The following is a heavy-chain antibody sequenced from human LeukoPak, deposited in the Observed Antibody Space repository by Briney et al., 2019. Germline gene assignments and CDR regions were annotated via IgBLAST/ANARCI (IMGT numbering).Heavy chain of an antibody. CDR3: ARDQGYCSGGSCYKNWFDP. Sequence: SETLSLTCAVSGSSISSGQYWGWIRQPPGKGLEWIGSIYDSGNINYSPSLKSRVTISVDVSKNQFSLNLRSETAADTAVYYCARDQGYCSGGSCYKNWFDPWGQGTLVTVSS. J-gene: IGHJ5*02. V-gene: IGHV4-38-2*02. D-gene: IGHD2-15*01. CDR1: GSSISSGQY. CDR2: IYDSGNI.